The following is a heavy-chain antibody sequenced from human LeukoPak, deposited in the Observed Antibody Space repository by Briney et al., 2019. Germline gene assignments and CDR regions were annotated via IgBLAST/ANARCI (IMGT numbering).Heavy chain of an antibody. Sequence: GGSLRLSCAASGFTFSNAWMSWVRQAPGKGLEWVSAISGSGGSTYYAEFVKGRFTISRDNSKNTLYLQMNSLRAEDTAVYYCATHPLYYYGSGSYYFGYWGQGTLVTVSS. V-gene: IGHV3-23*01. CDR1: GFTFSNAW. CDR2: ISGSGGST. CDR3: ATHPLYYYGSGSYYFGY. J-gene: IGHJ4*02. D-gene: IGHD3-10*01.